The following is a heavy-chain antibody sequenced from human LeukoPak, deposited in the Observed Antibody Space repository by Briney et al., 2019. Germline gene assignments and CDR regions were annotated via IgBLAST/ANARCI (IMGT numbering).Heavy chain of an antibody. D-gene: IGHD2-2*01. V-gene: IGHV4-39*07. CDR2: IYYSGST. CDR3: ARDSSSSRPNFAY. CDR1: GGSISSSSYY. J-gene: IGHJ4*02. Sequence: SETLSLTCTVSGGSISSSSYYWGWIRQPPGKGLEWIGSIYYSGSTYYNPSLKSRVTISVDTSKSQFSLNLNSVTAADTAVYFCARDSSSSRPNFAYWGQGTLVTVSS.